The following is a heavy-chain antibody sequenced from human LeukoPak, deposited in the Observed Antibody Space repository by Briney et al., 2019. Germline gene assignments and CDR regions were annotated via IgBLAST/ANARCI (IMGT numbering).Heavy chain of an antibody. Sequence: GRSLRLSCAASGFTFSDYYMSWFRQAPGKGLEWVSYISSSSSHTTYADSVKGRFTISRDNARNSLSLQVNSLRADDTAVYYCARLGSIAAAGTPDYWGQGTLVTVSS. D-gene: IGHD6-13*01. V-gene: IGHV3-11*06. CDR2: ISSSSSHT. CDR1: GFTFSDYY. J-gene: IGHJ4*02. CDR3: ARLGSIAAAGTPDY.